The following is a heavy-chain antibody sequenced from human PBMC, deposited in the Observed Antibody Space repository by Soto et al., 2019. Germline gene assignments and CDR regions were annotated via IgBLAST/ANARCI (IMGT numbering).Heavy chain of an antibody. CDR1: GGSISSYY. CDR3: ARDRVRGVMVWFDP. V-gene: IGHV4-59*01. Sequence: AESLSLTCTVSGGSISSYYWSWIRQPPGKGLEWIGYIYYSGSTNYNPSLKSRVTISVDTSKNQFSLKLSSVTAADTAVYYCARDRVRGVMVWFDPWGQGTLVTVSS. D-gene: IGHD3-10*01. CDR2: IYYSGST. J-gene: IGHJ5*02.